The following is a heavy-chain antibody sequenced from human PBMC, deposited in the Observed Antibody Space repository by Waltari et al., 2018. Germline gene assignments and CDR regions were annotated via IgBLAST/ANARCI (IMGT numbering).Heavy chain of an antibody. CDR1: GGSISSSSYY. Sequence: QLQLQESGPGLVKPSETLSLTCTVSGGSISSSSYYWGWIRQPPGKGLEWIGSRDYRGRTNYNRALKSRVTISVDTSKNQFSLKLSSVTAADTAVYYCARGGYSVNFDYWGQGTLVTVSS. D-gene: IGHD5-12*01. CDR2: RDYRGRT. CDR3: ARGGYSVNFDY. V-gene: IGHV4-39*07. J-gene: IGHJ4*02.